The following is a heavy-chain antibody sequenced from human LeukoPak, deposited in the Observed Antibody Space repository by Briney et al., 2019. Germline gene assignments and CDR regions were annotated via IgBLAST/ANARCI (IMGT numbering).Heavy chain of an antibody. J-gene: IGHJ4*02. D-gene: IGHD4-11*01. V-gene: IGHV3-30*02. Sequence: GGSLRLSCAASGFTFSGYGMHWVRQAPGKGLEWVAFIRYDGSNKYYADSVKGRFTISRDNSKNTLYLQMNSLRAEDTAVYYCAKDGYDYSNYGYFDYWGQGTLVTVSS. CDR3: AKDGYDYSNYGYFDY. CDR1: GFTFSGYG. CDR2: IRYDGSNK.